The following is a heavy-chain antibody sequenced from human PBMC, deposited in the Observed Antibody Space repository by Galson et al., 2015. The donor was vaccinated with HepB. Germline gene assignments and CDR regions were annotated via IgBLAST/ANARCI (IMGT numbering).Heavy chain of an antibody. CDR2: IKNDGSST. CDR1: GFTFSGYW. CDR3: ARGDYFDY. Sequence: SLRLSCAASGFTFSGYWMHWVRQVPGKGLVWVSRIKNDGSSTSYADSVKGRFTISRDNARNTLYLQMNSLRAEDTAVYFCARGDYFDYWGQGTLVTVSS. J-gene: IGHJ4*02. V-gene: IGHV3-74*01.